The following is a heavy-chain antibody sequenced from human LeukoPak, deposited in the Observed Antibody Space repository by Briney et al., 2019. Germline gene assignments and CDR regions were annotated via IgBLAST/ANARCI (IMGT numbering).Heavy chain of an antibody. CDR3: ARTQLRFLGSQDY. D-gene: IGHD3-3*01. Sequence: GASVKVSCKASGYTFTIYYMHWVRQAPGQGLEWMGIINPSDGSTSYAEKFQGRVTMTRDTSTSTVYMELSSLRSEDTAVYYCARTQLRFLGSQDYWGQGTLVTVSS. V-gene: IGHV1-46*01. CDR2: INPSDGST. J-gene: IGHJ4*02. CDR1: GYTFTIYY.